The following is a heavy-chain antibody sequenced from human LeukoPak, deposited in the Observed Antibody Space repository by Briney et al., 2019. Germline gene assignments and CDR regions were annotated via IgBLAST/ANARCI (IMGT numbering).Heavy chain of an antibody. D-gene: IGHD6-13*01. CDR3: ARDSRGSSGFFDY. V-gene: IGHV1-18*01. CDR2: ISTYNSYT. Sequence: GASVKVSCKASGYTITDSYSITWVRQAPGQGLEWMGYISTYNSYTNYAQNLQGRVSMTTDTSTNTAYMELRSLRSDDTAVYYCARDSRGSSGFFDYWGQGALVTVSS. J-gene: IGHJ4*02. CDR1: GYTITDSYS.